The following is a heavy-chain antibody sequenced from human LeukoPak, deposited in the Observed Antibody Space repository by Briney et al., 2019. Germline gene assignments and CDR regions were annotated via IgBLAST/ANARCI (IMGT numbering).Heavy chain of an antibody. CDR1: GFTFSSFW. CDR2: IHPEGNEK. Sequence: PGGSLRLSCAVSGFTFSSFWMSWVRQAPGRGLEWVANIHPEGNEKYHVESVKGRFTISRDNTKNLLFLQMNALRVEDTAVYYCARGDDFSGDHWGQGTLVTVSS. V-gene: IGHV3-7*04. J-gene: IGHJ4*02. D-gene: IGHD1-1*01. CDR3: ARGDDFSGDH.